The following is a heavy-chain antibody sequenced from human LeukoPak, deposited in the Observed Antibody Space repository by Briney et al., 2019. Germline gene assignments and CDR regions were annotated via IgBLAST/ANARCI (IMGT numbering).Heavy chain of an antibody. J-gene: IGHJ1*01. CDR1: GYTFTSHA. CDR3: ARDIRVGPIVGYTLY. D-gene: IGHD5-18*01. V-gene: IGHV7-4-1*02. CDR2: INTNTGNP. Sequence: ASVKVSCKASGYTFTSHAMNWVRQAPGQGLEWMGWINTNTGNPKYAQGFAGRFVFSLDTSVSTAYLQISTLKAEDTAVYFCARDIRVGPIVGYTLYWGQGTLVTVSS.